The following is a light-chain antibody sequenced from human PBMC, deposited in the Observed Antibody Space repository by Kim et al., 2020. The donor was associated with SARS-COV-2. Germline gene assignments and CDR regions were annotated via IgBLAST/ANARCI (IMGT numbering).Light chain of an antibody. CDR1: SRDVGGYNY. V-gene: IGLV2-8*01. CDR3: SSYAGSNNLV. J-gene: IGLJ2*01. Sequence: GRSVTIPCTGTSRDVGGYNYVSWYQQHPGKAPKLMIYEVSKRPSGVPDRLSGSKSGNTASLTVSGLQAEDEADYYCSSYAGSNNLVFGGGTQLTVL. CDR2: EVS.